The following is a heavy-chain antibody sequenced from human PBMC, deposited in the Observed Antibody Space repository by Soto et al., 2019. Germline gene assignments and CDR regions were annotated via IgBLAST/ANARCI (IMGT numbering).Heavy chain of an antibody. CDR2: IYYAGST. D-gene: IGHD2-15*01. CDR1: GGSISSTDHY. J-gene: IGHJ6*02. V-gene: IGHV4-39*01. Sequence: SETLSLTCTVSGGSISSTDHYWGWIRQPPGKGLEWLGSIYYAGSTFHNPSLKRRATISVDTSRNQFSLRLSSVTASDTAVYYCARLVFHCLRGSCDDYNFYGLDVCGQGTTVTVS. CDR3: ARLVFHCLRGSCDDYNFYGLDV.